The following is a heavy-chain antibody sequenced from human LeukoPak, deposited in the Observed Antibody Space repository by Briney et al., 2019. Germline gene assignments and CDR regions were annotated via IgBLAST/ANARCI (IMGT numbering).Heavy chain of an antibody. Sequence: ASVKVSCKASGYTFTNHAIHWVRQAPGQRLEWMGWINAGNGYTEYPQNFRDRVTITRDTSANTVYMELSSLRSEDTAVYFCAGAKCASCYLVAFWGQGTLITVS. D-gene: IGHD2-2*01. CDR1: GYTFTNHA. V-gene: IGHV1-3*01. CDR2: INAGNGYT. J-gene: IGHJ4*02. CDR3: AGAKCASCYLVAF.